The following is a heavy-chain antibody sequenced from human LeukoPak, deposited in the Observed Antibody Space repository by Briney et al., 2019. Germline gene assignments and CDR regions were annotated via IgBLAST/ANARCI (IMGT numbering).Heavy chain of an antibody. Sequence: GGSLRLSCAASGFTFSSYGMHWVRQAPGKGLEWVAVISYDGSNKYYVDSVKGRFTISRDNSKNTLYLQMNSLRAEDTAVYYCAKDVGWNYPYYFDYWGQGTLVTVSS. CDR1: GFTFSSYG. V-gene: IGHV3-30*18. CDR3: AKDVGWNYPYYFDY. D-gene: IGHD1-7*01. CDR2: ISYDGSNK. J-gene: IGHJ4*02.